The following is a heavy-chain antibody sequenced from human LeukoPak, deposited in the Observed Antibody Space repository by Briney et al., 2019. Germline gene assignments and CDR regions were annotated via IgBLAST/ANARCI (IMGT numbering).Heavy chain of an antibody. CDR2: IFYSGST. D-gene: IGHD3-22*01. Sequence: SETLSLTCTVSGVTIITDYWSWIRQPPGKGLEWIGYIFYSGSTNYNPSLKSRVTISVDTSKNQFSLKLSSVTAADTAVYYCARRSESSGYQFDYWGQGTLVTVSS. CDR1: GVTIITDY. V-gene: IGHV4-59*08. CDR3: ARRSESSGYQFDY. J-gene: IGHJ4*02.